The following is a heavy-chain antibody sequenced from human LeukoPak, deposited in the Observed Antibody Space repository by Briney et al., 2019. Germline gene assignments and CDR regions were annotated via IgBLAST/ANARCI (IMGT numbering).Heavy chain of an antibody. V-gene: IGHV3-23*01. CDR2: IGGSGGTT. D-gene: IGHD3-10*01. J-gene: IGHJ4*02. Sequence: GGSLRLSCAGSGFTFRSYAMSWVRQSPGKGLEWVSAIGGSGGTTYYADSVKGRFTISRDNSKNTLYLQMNSLRAEDTALYYCSKDRGGTLRDYFDYWGQGTLVTVSS. CDR1: GFTFRSYA. CDR3: SKDRGGTLRDYFDY.